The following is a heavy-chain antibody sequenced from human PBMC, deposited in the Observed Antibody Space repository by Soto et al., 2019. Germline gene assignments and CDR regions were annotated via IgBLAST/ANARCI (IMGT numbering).Heavy chain of an antibody. J-gene: IGHJ5*02. D-gene: IGHD3-10*01. V-gene: IGHV1-46*01. Sequence: GASVKVSCKASGYTFTSYYMHWVRQAPGQGLEWMGIINPSGGSTSYAQKFQGRVTMTRDTSTSTVYMELSSLRSEDTAVYYCARDIYGSGSPGGNWFDPWGQGTLVTVSS. CDR3: ARDIYGSGSPGGNWFDP. CDR2: INPSGGST. CDR1: GYTFTSYY.